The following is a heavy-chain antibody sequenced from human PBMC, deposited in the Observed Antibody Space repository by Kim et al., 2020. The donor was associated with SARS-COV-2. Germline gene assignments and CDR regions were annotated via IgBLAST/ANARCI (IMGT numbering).Heavy chain of an antibody. D-gene: IGHD1-1*01. CDR3: SRGKGSKRYYFDS. V-gene: IGHV4-34*01. Sequence: SETLSLTCAVYGGSSGGYYWIWIRQSPRKGLEWLGEISHSGFTNYSPSLESRVTISVDTSKNQFSLKLHSVTAADTAVYYCSRGKGSKRYYFDSWGQGTLVTVSS. J-gene: IGHJ4*02. CDR2: ISHSGFT. CDR1: GGSSGGYY.